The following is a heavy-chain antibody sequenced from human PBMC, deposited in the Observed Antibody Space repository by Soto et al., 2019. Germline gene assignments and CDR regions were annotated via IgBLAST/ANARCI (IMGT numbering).Heavy chain of an antibody. D-gene: IGHD3-16*01. CDR1: GFTLSSYS. V-gene: IGHV3-48*01. CDR2: ISSSSSTI. Sequence: PGGSLRLSCAACGFTLSSYSMNWVRQAPGKGLEWVSYISSSSSTIYYADSVKGRFTLSRDNAKNTLYLQMNSLRAEDTAVYYCAKDMLSGPVDYWAQGIMLPV. J-gene: IGHJ4*02. CDR3: AKDMLSGPVDY.